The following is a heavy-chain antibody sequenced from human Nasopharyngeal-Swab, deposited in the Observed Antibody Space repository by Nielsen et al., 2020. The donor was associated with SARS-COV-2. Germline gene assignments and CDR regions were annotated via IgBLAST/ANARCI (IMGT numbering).Heavy chain of an antibody. V-gene: IGHV3-7*01. CDR3: ARDPSGASGGPRVPDY. Sequence: WIRQPPGKGLEWVANIKQDGSEKYYVDSVKGRFTISRDNAKNSLYLQMNSLRAEDTAVYYCARDPSGASGGPRVPDYWGQGTLVTVSS. J-gene: IGHJ4*02. D-gene: IGHD2-15*01. CDR2: IKQDGSEK.